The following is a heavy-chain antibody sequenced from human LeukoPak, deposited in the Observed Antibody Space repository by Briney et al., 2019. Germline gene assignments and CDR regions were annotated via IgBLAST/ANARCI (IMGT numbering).Heavy chain of an antibody. V-gene: IGHV1-69*13. CDR3: AKNPDIVVVPAAMGAFYYYGMDV. CDR2: IIPIFGTA. Sequence: SVKVSCKASGGTFSSYAISWVRQAPGQGLEWRGGIIPIFGTANYAQKFQGRVTITADESTSTAYMELSSLRSEDTAVYYCAKNPDIVVVPAAMGAFYYYGMDVWGQGTTVTVSS. CDR1: GGTFSSYA. D-gene: IGHD2-2*01. J-gene: IGHJ6*02.